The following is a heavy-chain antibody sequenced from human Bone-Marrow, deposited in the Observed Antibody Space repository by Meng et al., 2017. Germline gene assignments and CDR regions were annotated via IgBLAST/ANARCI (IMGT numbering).Heavy chain of an antibody. J-gene: IGHJ3*02. Sequence: SGPTLVKPTQTLTLTCTFSGFSLSTSGMCVSWIRQPPGKALEWLALIDWDDDKYYSTSLKTRLTISKDTSKNQVVLTMTNMDPVDTATYYCARENPPEGLYSGYDFLGGSGRAFDIWGQGTMVTVSS. CDR2: IDWDDDK. CDR3: ARENPPEGLYSGYDFLGGSGRAFDI. D-gene: IGHD5-12*01. V-gene: IGHV2-70*01. CDR1: GFSLSTSGMC.